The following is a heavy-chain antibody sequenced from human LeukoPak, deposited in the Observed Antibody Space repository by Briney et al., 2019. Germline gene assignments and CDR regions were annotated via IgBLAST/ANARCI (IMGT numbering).Heavy chain of an antibody. J-gene: IGHJ5*02. D-gene: IGHD6-19*01. CDR2: IGTAGDT. Sequence: GGSLRLSCAASGFTFSSYDMHWVRQATGKGLEWVSAIGTAGDTYYPGSVKGRFTISRENAKNSLYLQMNSLRAGDTAVYYCARATSGWFTFDPWGQGTLVTVSS. CDR3: ARATSGWFTFDP. V-gene: IGHV3-13*01. CDR1: GFTFSSYD.